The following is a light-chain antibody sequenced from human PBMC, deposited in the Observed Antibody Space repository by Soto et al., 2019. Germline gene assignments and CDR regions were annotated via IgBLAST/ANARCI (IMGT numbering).Light chain of an antibody. CDR2: GAS. CDR1: QSVSSN. CDR3: QQYNNWPPLT. J-gene: IGKJ4*01. Sequence: EIVLTQSPATLSVSPGERATLSCRASQSVSSNLAWYQHRPGQAPRLLIYGASTRATGIPARFSGSGSGTEFTLTISSLQSEDFAVYYCQQYNNWPPLTFGGGTKVDI. V-gene: IGKV3-15*01.